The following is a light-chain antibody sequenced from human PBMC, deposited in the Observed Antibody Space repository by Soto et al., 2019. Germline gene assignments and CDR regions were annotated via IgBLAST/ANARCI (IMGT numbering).Light chain of an antibody. V-gene: IGKV3-20*01. CDR3: QQYGYSPLT. CDR2: GAS. J-gene: IGKJ4*01. CDR1: QSVSRSS. Sequence: EIVLTQSPGTLSLSPGDRATLSCRASQSVSRSSLAWYQQKPGQAPTLLIYGASRRATDIPDRFSGSGSGTDFTIPITRLEPEDFAVCYFQQYGYSPLTFGGGTKVEIK.